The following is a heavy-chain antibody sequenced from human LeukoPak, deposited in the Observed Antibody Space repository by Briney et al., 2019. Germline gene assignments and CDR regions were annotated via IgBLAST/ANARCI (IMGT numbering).Heavy chain of an antibody. J-gene: IGHJ4*02. CDR1: GDSVSNNSAA. D-gene: IGHD3-10*01. Sequence: SQTLSLTCAISGDSVSNNSAAWNWIRQSPSRGLEWLGRTYYRSKWYNDYAVSVTSRITISPDTSKNQFSLQLKSVTPEDTAVYYCARGCRRGELGFDYWGQGTLVTVSS. CDR3: ARGCRRGELGFDY. V-gene: IGHV6-1*01. CDR2: TYYRSKWYN.